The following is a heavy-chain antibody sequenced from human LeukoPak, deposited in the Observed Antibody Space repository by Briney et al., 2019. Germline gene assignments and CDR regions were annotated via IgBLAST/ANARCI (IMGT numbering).Heavy chain of an antibody. CDR1: GGSISSYY. J-gene: IGHJ5*02. CDR3: ARARAQADEKNWFDP. V-gene: IGHV4-59*01. Sequence: SETLSLTCTVSGGSISSYYWSWIRRPPGKGLEWIGYIYYSGSTNYNPSLKSRVTISVDTSKNQFSLKLSSVTAADTAVYYCARARAQADEKNWFDPWGQGTLVTVSS. CDR2: IYYSGST.